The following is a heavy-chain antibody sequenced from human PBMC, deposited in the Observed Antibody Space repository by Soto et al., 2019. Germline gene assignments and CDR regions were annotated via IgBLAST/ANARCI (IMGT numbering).Heavy chain of an antibody. V-gene: IGHV1-46*01. D-gene: IGHD2-15*01. CDR2: INPSGGST. CDR1: GYTFTSYY. Sequence: ASVKVSCKASGYTFTSYYMHWVRQAPGQGLEWMGIINPSGGSTSYAQKFQGRVTMTRDTSTSTVYMELSSLRSEDTAVYYCARDIVVVVAAPDYYYYGMDVWGQGTTVTVSS. J-gene: IGHJ6*02. CDR3: ARDIVVVVAAPDYYYYGMDV.